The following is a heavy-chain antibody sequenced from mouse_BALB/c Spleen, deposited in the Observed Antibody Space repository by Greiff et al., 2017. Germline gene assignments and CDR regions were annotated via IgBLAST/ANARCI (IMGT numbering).Heavy chain of an antibody. J-gene: IGHJ4*01. Sequence: EVMLVESGGGLVQPGGSRKLSCAASGFTFSDYGMAWVRQAPGKGPEWVAFISNLAYSIYYADTVTGRFTISRENAKNTLYLEMSSLRSEDTAMYYCARDRGSGTLDAMDYWGQGTSVTVSS. D-gene: IGHD4-1*01. V-gene: IGHV5-15*02. CDR2: ISNLAYSI. CDR3: ARDRGSGTLDAMDY. CDR1: GFTFSDYG.